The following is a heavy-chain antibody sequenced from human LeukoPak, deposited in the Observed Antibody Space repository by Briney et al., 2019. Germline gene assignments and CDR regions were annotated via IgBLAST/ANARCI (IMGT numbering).Heavy chain of an antibody. V-gene: IGHV3-48*04. CDR3: ARGGGRGPIDY. CDR2: ITSSSSTI. J-gene: IGHJ4*02. D-gene: IGHD2-15*01. CDR1: GFTFSSYS. Sequence: SGGSLRLSCAASGFTFSSYSMSWVRQAPGKGLEWVSYITSSSSTIDCADSVKGRFTISRDNAKNSLYLQMNSLRVEDTAVYYCARGGGRGPIDYWGQGTLVTVTS.